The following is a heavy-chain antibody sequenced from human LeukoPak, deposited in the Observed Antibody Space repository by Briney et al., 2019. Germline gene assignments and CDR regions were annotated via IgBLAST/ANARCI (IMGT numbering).Heavy chain of an antibody. CDR3: AKGTYCSSTSCYLVDY. V-gene: IGHV3-23*01. D-gene: IGHD2-2*01. CDR2: ISGSGGST. J-gene: IGHJ4*01. CDR1: GFTFSSYA. Sequence: GGSLRLSCAASGFTFSSYAMSWVRQAPGKGLEWVSAISGSGGSTYYADSVKGRFTISRDNSKNTLYLQMNSLRAEDTAVYYCAKGTYCSSTSCYLVDYWGQEPWSPSPQ.